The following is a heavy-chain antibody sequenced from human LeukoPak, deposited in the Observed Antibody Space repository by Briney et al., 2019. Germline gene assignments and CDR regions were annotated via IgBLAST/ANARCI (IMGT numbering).Heavy chain of an antibody. CDR3: AKDAPCTNGVCALSG. D-gene: IGHD2-8*01. V-gene: IGHV3-30*14. Sequence: GGSLRLSCAASGFTFSSYAMHWVRQAPGKGLEWVAVISYDGSNKYYADSVKGRFTISRDNSKNTLYLQMNSLRPEDTAVYYCAKDAPCTNGVCALSGWGQGTLVTVPS. CDR1: GFTFSSYA. CDR2: ISYDGSNK. J-gene: IGHJ4*02.